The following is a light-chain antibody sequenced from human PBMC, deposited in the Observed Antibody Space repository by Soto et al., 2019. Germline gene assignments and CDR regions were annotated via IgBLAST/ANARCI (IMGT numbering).Light chain of an antibody. J-gene: IGLJ1*01. CDR1: SSDVGSYNL. Sequence: QSVLTQPASVSGSPGQSITISCTGTSSDVGSYNLVSWYQQHPGKAPKLMIYEGSKRPSGVSNRFSGSKSGNTASLTISGLQAEDEADYYCCSYAGSSTFVFGNGTEVTVL. V-gene: IGLV2-23*01. CDR3: CSYAGSSTFV. CDR2: EGS.